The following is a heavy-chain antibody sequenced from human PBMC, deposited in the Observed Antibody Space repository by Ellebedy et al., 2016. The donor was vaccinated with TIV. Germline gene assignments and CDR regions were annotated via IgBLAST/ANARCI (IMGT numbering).Heavy chain of an antibody. CDR2: IYYSGST. Sequence: GSLRLSCTVSGGSISSYYWSWIRQPPGKGLEWIGYIYYSGSTNYNPSLKSRVTISVDTSKNQFSLKLSSVTAADTAVYYCARGLAGESAWGQGTLVTVSS. CDR1: GGSISSYY. D-gene: IGHD3-16*01. J-gene: IGHJ5*02. V-gene: IGHV4-59*01. CDR3: ARGLAGESA.